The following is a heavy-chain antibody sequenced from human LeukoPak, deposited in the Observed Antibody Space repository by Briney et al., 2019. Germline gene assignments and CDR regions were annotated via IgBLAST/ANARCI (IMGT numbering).Heavy chain of an antibody. CDR2: IYSSGST. V-gene: IGHV4-59*01. D-gene: IGHD3-10*01. CDR3: ARDAIRTYGSGRLYYYYGLDV. Sequence: SETLSLTCTVSGGSISRYYWIWMRQPPGMELQWIGYIYSSGSTNYNPSLKSRVTISVDTSKNQFSLKLSSVTAADTAVYYCARDAIRTYGSGRLYYYYGLDVWGQGTTVTVSS. J-gene: IGHJ6*02. CDR1: GGSISRYY.